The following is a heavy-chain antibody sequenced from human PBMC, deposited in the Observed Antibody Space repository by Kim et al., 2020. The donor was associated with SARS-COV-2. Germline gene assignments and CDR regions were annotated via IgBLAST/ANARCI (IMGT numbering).Heavy chain of an antibody. J-gene: IGHJ4*02. CDR3: AKGDSNSGGTFDY. V-gene: IGHV3-23*01. CDR2: VSAGGGST. D-gene: IGHD6-6*01. Sequence: GGSLRLPCAASGFTFSSYAMGWVRQAPGRGLEWVSIVSAGGGSTDYADSVKGRFTISRDYSKNTLFLQINSLRADDTAVYYCAKGDSNSGGTFDYWGQGTLVTVSS. CDR1: GFTFSSYA.